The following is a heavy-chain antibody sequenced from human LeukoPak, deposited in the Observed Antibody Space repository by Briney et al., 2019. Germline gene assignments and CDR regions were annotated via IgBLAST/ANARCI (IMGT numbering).Heavy chain of an antibody. CDR3: ARGPLRYFDWLPFDY. V-gene: IGHV4-34*01. CDR1: GGSFSGYY. CDR2: INHSGST. D-gene: IGHD3-9*01. J-gene: IGHJ4*02. Sequence: SETLSLTCGVYGGSFSGYYWSWVRQPPGKGLEWIGEINHSGSTNYNPSLKSRVTTSVDTSKNQFSLKLSSVTAADTAVYYCARGPLRYFDWLPFDYWGQGTLVTVSS.